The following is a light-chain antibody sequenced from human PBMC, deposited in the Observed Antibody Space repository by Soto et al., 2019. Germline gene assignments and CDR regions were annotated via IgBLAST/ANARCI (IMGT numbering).Light chain of an antibody. V-gene: IGLV2-14*03. J-gene: IGLJ2*01. CDR1: SSDIGAYNF. CDR2: DVN. CDR3: TSWTTSTTMI. Sequence: QSALTQPASVSGSPGQSITISCTGTSSDIGAYNFVSWYQQHPGKAPKLMLYDVNIQPSGVSNRFSGSKSGNTASLTISGLQAEDEADYYCTSWTTSTTMIFGGETKVTVL.